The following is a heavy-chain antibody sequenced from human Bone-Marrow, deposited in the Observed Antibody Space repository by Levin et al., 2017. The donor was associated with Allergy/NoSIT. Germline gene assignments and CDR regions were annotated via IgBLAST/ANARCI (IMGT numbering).Heavy chain of an antibody. CDR2: IYHSGST. V-gene: IGHV4-31*03. CDR3: VSESATRAGEGYYYAMDV. J-gene: IGHJ6*02. D-gene: IGHD1-1*01. CDR1: GGSITSSSDY. Sequence: SETLSLTCTVSGGSITSSSDYWTWIRQHPGKGLEWIGQIYHSGSTYSKPSLKSRVTISVDTSKNQFSLKLTSVTAADTAGYYCVSESATRAGEGYYYAMDVWGQGTTVIVSS.